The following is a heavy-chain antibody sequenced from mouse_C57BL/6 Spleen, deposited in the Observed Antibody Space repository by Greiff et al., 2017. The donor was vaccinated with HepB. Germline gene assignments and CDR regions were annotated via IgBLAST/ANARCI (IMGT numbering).Heavy chain of an antibody. CDR2: ISSGGDYI. CDR3: TRVTGPFAY. CDR1: GFTFSSYA. D-gene: IGHD4-1*01. Sequence: EVKVVESGEGLVKPGGSLKLSCAASGFTFSSYAMSWVRQTPEKRLEWVAYISSGGDYIYYADTVKGRFTISRDNARNTLYLQMSSLKSEDTAMYYCTRVTGPFAYWGQGTLVTVSA. V-gene: IGHV5-9-1*02. J-gene: IGHJ3*01.